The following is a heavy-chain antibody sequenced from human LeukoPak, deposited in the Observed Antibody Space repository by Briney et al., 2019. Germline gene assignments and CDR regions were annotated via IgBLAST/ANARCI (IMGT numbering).Heavy chain of an antibody. V-gene: IGHV5-51*01. CDR2: IFPADSDT. CDR1: GYTLTTYW. Sequence: GESLKISCKGSGYTLTTYWIGWVRQMPGKGLEWMGIIFPADSDTKYSPSFQGQATMSADKSISTAYLQRSSLKASDTATYYCARPGGYCSGNTCEGAFDIWGKGTVVTVSS. J-gene: IGHJ3*02. CDR3: ARPGGYCSGNTCEGAFDI. D-gene: IGHD2-15*01.